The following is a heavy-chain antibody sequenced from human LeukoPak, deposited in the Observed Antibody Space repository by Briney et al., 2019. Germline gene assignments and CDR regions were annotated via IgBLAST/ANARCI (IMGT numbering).Heavy chain of an antibody. CDR1: GFTFGSYE. J-gene: IGHJ3*02. CDR3: ARQYYYDTSGYDAFDI. CDR2: ISSSGSSI. Sequence: PGGSLRLSCAASGFTFGSYELNWVRQTPGKGLEWVSYISSSGSSIYYADSVKGRFTISRDNAKNSLCLQMNSLRAEDTAVYYCARQYYYDTSGYDAFDIWGQGTMVTVSS. D-gene: IGHD3-22*01. V-gene: IGHV3-48*03.